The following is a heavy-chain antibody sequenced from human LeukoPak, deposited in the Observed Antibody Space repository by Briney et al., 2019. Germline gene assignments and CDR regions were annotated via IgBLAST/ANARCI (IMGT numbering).Heavy chain of an antibody. V-gene: IGHV3-33*01. CDR3: ARGPFITMVRGVMNPDY. Sequence: GGSLRLSCAASGFTFSSYGMHWVRQAPGKGLEWVAVIWYDGSNKYYADSVKGRSTISRDNSKNTLYLQMNSLRAEDTAVYYCARGPFITMVRGVMNPDYWGQGTLVTVSS. J-gene: IGHJ4*02. D-gene: IGHD3-10*01. CDR1: GFTFSSYG. CDR2: IWYDGSNK.